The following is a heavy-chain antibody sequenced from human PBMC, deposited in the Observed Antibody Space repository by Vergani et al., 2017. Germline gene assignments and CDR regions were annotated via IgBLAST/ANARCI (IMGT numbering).Heavy chain of an antibody. D-gene: IGHD6-6*01. V-gene: IGHV4-34*01. CDR2: INHSGST. Sequence: QVQLQQWGAGLLKPSETLSLTCAVYGGSFSGYYWSWIRQPPGKGLEWIGEINHSGSTNYNPSLKRRVTISVDTSKNQFSLTLSSETAADAAVYYCARREGYSSSSDDGWGLDYWGQGTLVTVSS. CDR1: GGSFSGYY. J-gene: IGHJ4*02. CDR3: ARREGYSSSSDDGWGLDY.